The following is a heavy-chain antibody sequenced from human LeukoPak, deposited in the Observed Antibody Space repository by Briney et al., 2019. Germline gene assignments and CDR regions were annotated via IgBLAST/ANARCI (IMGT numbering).Heavy chain of an antibody. CDR1: GFTFNSYE. CDR2: ISNSGTSI. D-gene: IGHD6-19*01. J-gene: IGHJ4*02. V-gene: IGHV3-48*03. CDR3: AESLWLGY. Sequence: GGSLRLSCEASGFTFNSYEMNWVRQAPGKGLEWISYISNSGTSIYYSDSVKGRFTISRDNAKNSLYLQMNSLRVEDTAVYYCAESLWLGYWGQGTLVTVSS.